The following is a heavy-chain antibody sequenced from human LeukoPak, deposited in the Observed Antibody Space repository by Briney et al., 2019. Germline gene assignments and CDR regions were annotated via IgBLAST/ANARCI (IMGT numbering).Heavy chain of an antibody. CDR1: GFTFSSYS. CDR3: ASLGGDSGSYYYYYGMDV. V-gene: IGHV3-21*04. J-gene: IGHJ6*02. D-gene: IGHD1-26*01. CDR2: ISSSSSYI. Sequence: GGSLRLSCAASGFTFSSYSMNWVRQAPGKGLEWVSSISSSSSYIYYADSVKGRFTISRDNAKNSLYLQMNSLRAEDTAVYYCASLGGDSGSYYYYYGMDVWGQGTTVTVSS.